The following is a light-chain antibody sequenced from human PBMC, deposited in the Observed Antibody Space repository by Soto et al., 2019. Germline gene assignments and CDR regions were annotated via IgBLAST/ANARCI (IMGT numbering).Light chain of an antibody. CDR2: ESD. V-gene: IGLV6-57*02. CDR3: QSYDSSNVI. Sequence: NFMLTQPHSVSESPGKTVTISCTGSSGSIASNYVQWYQQRPGSAPTTVIYESDQRPSGVPDRFSGSLDSSSNSASLTISGLKTEDEADYYCQSYDSSNVIFGGGTKLNV. CDR1: SGSIASNY. J-gene: IGLJ2*01.